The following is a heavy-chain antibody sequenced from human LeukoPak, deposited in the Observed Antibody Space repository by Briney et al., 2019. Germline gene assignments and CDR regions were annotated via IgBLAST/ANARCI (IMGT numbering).Heavy chain of an antibody. D-gene: IGHD7-27*01. Sequence: SETLSLTCTVSGGSISSSSYYWGWIRQPPGKGLEWIGSIYYSGSTYYNPSLKSRVTISVDTSKNQFSLKLSSVTAADTAVYYCARRASNWGVGIDYWGQGTLVTVSS. J-gene: IGHJ4*02. CDR1: GGSISSSSYY. CDR2: IYYSGST. CDR3: ARRASNWGVGIDY. V-gene: IGHV4-39*01.